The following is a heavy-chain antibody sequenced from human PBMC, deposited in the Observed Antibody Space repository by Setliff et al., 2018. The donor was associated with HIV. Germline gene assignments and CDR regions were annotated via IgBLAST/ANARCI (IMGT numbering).Heavy chain of an antibody. V-gene: IGHV4-59*01. CDR2: VFYSGSA. CDR3: AREKNGYFDS. CDR1: AGSISSYY. D-gene: IGHD2-8*01. J-gene: IGHJ4*02. Sequence: LSLTCAVSAGSISSYYWSWIRQPPGKGLEWIGYVFYSGSANYNPSLKSRFTISVDTSKNQFSLTVTSVTAADTAVYYRAREKNGYFDSWGQGTLVTVSS.